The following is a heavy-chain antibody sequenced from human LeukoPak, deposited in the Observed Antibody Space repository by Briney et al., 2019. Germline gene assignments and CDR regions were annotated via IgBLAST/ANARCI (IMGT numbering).Heavy chain of an antibody. D-gene: IGHD3-9*01. J-gene: IGHJ3*01. CDR2: ISYDGSNK. CDR1: GFTFSSYA. V-gene: IGHV3-30*04. Sequence: GRSLRLSCAASGFTFSSYAMHWVRQAPGKGLEWVALISYDGSNKYYADSVKARFIISRDNSKNTVYLQMNSLRAEDTAVYYCARDYDILTGYYRSVAFDVWGQGTMVTVSS. CDR3: ARDYDILTGYYRSVAFDV.